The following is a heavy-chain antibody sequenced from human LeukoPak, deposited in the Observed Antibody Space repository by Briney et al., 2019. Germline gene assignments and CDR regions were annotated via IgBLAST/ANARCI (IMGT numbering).Heavy chain of an antibody. V-gene: IGHV3-30*18. J-gene: IGHJ4*02. CDR1: GFTFSNYG. CDR3: AKLYSGYDYNFDY. Sequence: PGRSLRLSCAASGFTFSNYGMHWVRQAPGKGLEWVAVISYDGSNKYYADSVKGRFTISRDNSKNTLYLQMNSLRAEDTAVYYCAKLYSGYDYNFDYWGQGTLVTVSS. D-gene: IGHD5-12*01. CDR2: ISYDGSNK.